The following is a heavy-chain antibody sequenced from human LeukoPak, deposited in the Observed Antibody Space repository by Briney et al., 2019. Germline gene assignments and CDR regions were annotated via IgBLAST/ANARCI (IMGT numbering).Heavy chain of an antibody. J-gene: IGHJ4*02. D-gene: IGHD3-10*01. CDR1: GFTFGSYG. CDR3: AKDLELTMIRGVFQY. V-gene: IGHV3-30*02. Sequence: PGGSLRLSCAASGFTFGSYGMHWVRQAPGKGLEWVAFIRYDGKTKNYADSVQGRFTISRDNSKNTLSLQMNSLRAEGTAVYFCAKDLELTMIRGVFQYWGQGTLVTVSS. CDR2: IRYDGKTK.